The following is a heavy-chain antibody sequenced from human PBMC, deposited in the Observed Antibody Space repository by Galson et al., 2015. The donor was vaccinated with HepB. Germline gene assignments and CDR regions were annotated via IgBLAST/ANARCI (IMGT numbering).Heavy chain of an antibody. V-gene: IGHV3-7*01. CDR2: IKQDGSEK. D-gene: IGHD1-26*01. CDR1: GFTFSNYW. J-gene: IGHJ6*02. CDR3: ATSRGEWELHQSNFYYGMDV. Sequence: SLRLSCAASGFTFSNYWMSWVRQAPGKGLEWVATIKQDGSEKFYVDSVKGRFTISRDNAKNSLYLQMNSLRAEDTAVFYCATSRGEWELHQSNFYYGMDVWGQGTTVTVSS.